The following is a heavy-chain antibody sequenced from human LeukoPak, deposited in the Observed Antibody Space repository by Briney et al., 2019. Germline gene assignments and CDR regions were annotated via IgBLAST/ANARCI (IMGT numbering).Heavy chain of an antibody. D-gene: IGHD1-14*01. CDR1: GYSISSGYY. Sequence: PSETLSLTCTVSGYSISSGYYWGWIRLPPGKGLEWIGSIYHSGSTYYNPSLKSRVTISVDTSKNQFSLKLSSVTAADTAVYYCARGNQNYYGMDVWGQGTTLTVSS. CDR3: ARGNQNYYGMDV. CDR2: IYHSGST. J-gene: IGHJ6*02. V-gene: IGHV4-38-2*02.